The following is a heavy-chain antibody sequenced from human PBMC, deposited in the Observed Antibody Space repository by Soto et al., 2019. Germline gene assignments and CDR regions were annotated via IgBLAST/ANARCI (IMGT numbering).Heavy chain of an antibody. CDR1: GGSFSSGGFS. CDR3: AGDDGDCVAQHFEN. Sequence: QVQLQEWGPGLVKPSQTLSLICTVSGGSFSSGGFSWNWMRQHPGQGLEWIGHVYYSSGNKHNPSLNSGVTISAVPSKNQFALNQNSMTAAEAAVYYCAGDDGDCVAQHFENWGRGTLVTVSS. CDR2: VYYSSGN. D-gene: IGHD2-21*02. V-gene: IGHV4-31*03. J-gene: IGHJ4*01.